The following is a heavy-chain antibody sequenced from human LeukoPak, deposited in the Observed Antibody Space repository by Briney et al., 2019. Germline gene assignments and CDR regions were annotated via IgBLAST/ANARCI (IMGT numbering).Heavy chain of an antibody. CDR1: GGTFSSYA. J-gene: IGHJ4*02. Sequence: GASVKVSCKASGGTFSSYAISWVRQAPGQGLEWMGGIIPIFGTANYAQKFQGRVTITADESTSTAYMELSSLRSEDTAVYYCGYSKDNYFGHWGQGTLVTVSS. CDR3: GYSKDNYFGH. V-gene: IGHV1-69*13. CDR2: IIPIFGTA. D-gene: IGHD4-11*01.